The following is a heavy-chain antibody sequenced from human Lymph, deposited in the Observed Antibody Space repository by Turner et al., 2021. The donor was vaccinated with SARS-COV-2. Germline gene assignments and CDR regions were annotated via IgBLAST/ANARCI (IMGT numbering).Heavy chain of an antibody. Sequence: QVQLVESGGGVVQPGRSLRLSCAASGFTFSSYAMHWVRQAPGKGLEWVGVISYDGNNKYYADAVKGRFTISRENSKNTLYLQMNSLRAEDTAVFYCARARGGSYSGAFDIWGRGTVVTVSS. CDR2: ISYDGNNK. CDR3: ARARGGSYSGAFDI. CDR1: GFTFSSYA. J-gene: IGHJ3*02. V-gene: IGHV3-30-3*01. D-gene: IGHD1-26*01.